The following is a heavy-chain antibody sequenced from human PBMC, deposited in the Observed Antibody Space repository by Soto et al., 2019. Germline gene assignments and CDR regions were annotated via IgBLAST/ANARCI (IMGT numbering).Heavy chain of an antibody. CDR1: GYTFTSYD. D-gene: IGHD3-16*02. V-gene: IGHV1-8*01. CDR2: MNPNSGNT. CDR3: ARGSIEGVFGGVIVTWFDP. Sequence: QVQLVQSGAEVKKPGASVKVSCKASGYTFTSYDINWVRQATGQGLEWMGGMNPNSGNTGYAQKFQGRVTMTRNTSISTAYMELSSLRSEDTAVYYCARGSIEGVFGGVIVTWFDPWGQGTLVTVSS. J-gene: IGHJ5*02.